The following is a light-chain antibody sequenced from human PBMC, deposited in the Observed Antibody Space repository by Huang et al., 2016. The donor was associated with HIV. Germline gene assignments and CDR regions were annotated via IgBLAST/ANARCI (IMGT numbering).Light chain of an antibody. CDR1: QSISSY. J-gene: IGKJ2*01. CDR2: AAS. CDR3: QQSYSTLMYT. Sequence: DIQMTQSPSSLSASVGDRVTITCRASQSISSYLNWYQQKPGKAPKLLIYAASSLQSGVPSRVSSSGSGTDFTLTSSSLQPEDFATYYCQQSYSTLMYTFGQGTKLEIK. V-gene: IGKV1-39*01.